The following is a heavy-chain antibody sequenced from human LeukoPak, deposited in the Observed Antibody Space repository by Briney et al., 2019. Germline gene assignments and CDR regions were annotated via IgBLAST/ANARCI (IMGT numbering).Heavy chain of an antibody. V-gene: IGHV1-8*03. CDR3: ARDRGGGYSYGYTGPD. CDR1: GYTFTSYD. Sequence: ASVKVSCKASGYTFTSYDINWVRQATGQGLEWMGWMNPNSGNTGYAQKFQGRVTITRNTSISTAYMELSSLRAEDTAVYYCARDRGGGYSYGYTGPDWGQGTLVTVSS. J-gene: IGHJ4*02. CDR2: MNPNSGNT. D-gene: IGHD5-18*01.